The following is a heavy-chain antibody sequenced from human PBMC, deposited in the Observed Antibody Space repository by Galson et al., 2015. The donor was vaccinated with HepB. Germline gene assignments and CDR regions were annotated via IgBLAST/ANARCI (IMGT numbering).Heavy chain of an antibody. Sequence: SETLSLTCTVSGGSISSYYWSWIRQPPGKGLEWIGYIYYSGSTNYNPSLKSRVTISVDTSKSQFSLKLSSVTAADTAVYYCARVGTTLRFLEWDPYYYYGMDVWGQGTTVTVSS. CDR2: IYYSGST. CDR3: ARVGTTLRFLEWDPYYYYGMDV. CDR1: GGSISSYY. D-gene: IGHD3-3*01. V-gene: IGHV4-59*01. J-gene: IGHJ6*02.